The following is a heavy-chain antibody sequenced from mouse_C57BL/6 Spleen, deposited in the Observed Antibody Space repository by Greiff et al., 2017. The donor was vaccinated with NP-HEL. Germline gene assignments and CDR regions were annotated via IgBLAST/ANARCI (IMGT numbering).Heavy chain of an antibody. J-gene: IGHJ1*03. CDR1: GFSLTSYG. Sequence: QVQLQQSGPGLVQPSQSLSITCTVSGFSLTSYGVHWVRQSPGKGLEWLGVIWSGGSTDYNAAFISRLSISKDNSKSQVFFKMNSLQADDTAIYYWARNGGYYWYFDVWGTGTTVTVSS. CDR2: IWSGGST. CDR3: ARNGGYYWYFDV. D-gene: IGHD2-2*01. V-gene: IGHV2-2*01.